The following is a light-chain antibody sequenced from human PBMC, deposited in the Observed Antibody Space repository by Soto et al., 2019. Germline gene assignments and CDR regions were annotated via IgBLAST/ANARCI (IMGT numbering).Light chain of an antibody. CDR2: GAS. CDR1: QTVSNNY. Sequence: EIVLTQSPGTLSLSPGDRATLSCRASQTVSNNYLAWCQQKPGQAPRVIMYGASRRATGIPDRFSGGGSGTDFTLTISRLEPEDFAVYYCQQYASTRWTFGQGTKVDIK. CDR3: QQYASTRWT. J-gene: IGKJ1*01. V-gene: IGKV3-20*01.